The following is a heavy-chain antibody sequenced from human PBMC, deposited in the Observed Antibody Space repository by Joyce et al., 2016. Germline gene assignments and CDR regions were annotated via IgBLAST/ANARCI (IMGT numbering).Heavy chain of an antibody. D-gene: IGHD3-3*01. V-gene: IGHV4-30-4*01. CDR2: IDYTGST. CDR1: GGAISGDEYY. J-gene: IGHJ4*02. Sequence: QVQLQESGPGLVKPSQTLSLTCTVSGGAISGDEYYWTWIRQPPGKGLEWIGYIDYTGSTYYSPSLKSRVTISVDRSKNQFSLNLTSMTAADAAVYYCARERRGASSFYIDYWGQGTLVTVSS. CDR3: ARERRGASSFYIDY.